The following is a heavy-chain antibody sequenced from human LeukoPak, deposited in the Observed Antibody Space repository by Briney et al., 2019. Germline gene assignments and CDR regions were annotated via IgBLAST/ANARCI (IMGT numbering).Heavy chain of an antibody. V-gene: IGHV4-39*07. J-gene: IGHJ4*02. CDR3: ARVTGYMTEDYFDY. D-gene: IGHD6-13*01. CDR1: GGSIISSSYY. Sequence: SETLSLTCTVSGGSIISSSYYWGWIRQPPGKGLEWIGSIYYSGNTDYNPSLKSRVTISVDTSKNQFSLRLSSVTAADTAVYYCARVTGYMTEDYFDYWGQGTLITVSS. CDR2: IYYSGNT.